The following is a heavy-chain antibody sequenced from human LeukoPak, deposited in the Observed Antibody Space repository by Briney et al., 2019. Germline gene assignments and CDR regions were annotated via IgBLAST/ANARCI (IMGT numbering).Heavy chain of an antibody. CDR2: IRYDGSNK. CDR3: ARGYCGGDCYFDY. D-gene: IGHD2-21*02. J-gene: IGHJ4*02. Sequence: GGSLRLSCAASGFTFSSYGMHWVRRAPGKGLEWVAFIRYDGSNKYYADSVKGRFTISRDNAKNSLYLQMNSLRAEDTALYYCARGYCGGDCYFDYWGQGTLVTVSS. V-gene: IGHV3-30*02. CDR1: GFTFSSYG.